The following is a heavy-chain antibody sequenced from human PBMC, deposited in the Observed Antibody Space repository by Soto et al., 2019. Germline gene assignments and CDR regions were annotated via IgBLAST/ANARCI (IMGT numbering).Heavy chain of an antibody. V-gene: IGHV3-30*03. D-gene: IGHD3-16*01. J-gene: IGHJ2*01. CDR1: GFTFSNYG. CDR3: ARSWSNVNTFWFFDL. Sequence: QVQLVESGGGVVQPGRSLRLSCAASGFTFSNYGMHWVRQAPGKGLEWVAVISYDEDNIYYEESIQGRFTISRDKSRNTLCLQMHSLSPEYRAVYYCARSWSNVNTFWFFDLWGRGTPVTVSS. CDR2: ISYDEDNI.